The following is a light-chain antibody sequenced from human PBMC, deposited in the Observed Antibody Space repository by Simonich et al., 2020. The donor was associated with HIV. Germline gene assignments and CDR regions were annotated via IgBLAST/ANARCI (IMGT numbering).Light chain of an antibody. J-gene: IGKJ4*01. CDR1: QSVLYNSNNKNY. V-gene: IGKV4-1*01. CDR2: WAS. CDR3: QQYYSSPLT. Sequence: DIVMTQSPDSLAVSLGERATINCKSSQSVLYNSNNKNYLAWYHQKPGQPPKLLLYWASTRESGVPDRFSGSGSGTDFTLTISSLQAEDVAVYYCQQYYSSPLTFGGGTKVEIK.